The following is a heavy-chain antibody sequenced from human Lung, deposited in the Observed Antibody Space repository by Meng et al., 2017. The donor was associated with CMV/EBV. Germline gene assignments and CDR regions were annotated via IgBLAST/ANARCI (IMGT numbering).Heavy chain of an antibody. CDR2: IIPIFGTA. Sequence: SSXXVTXKAAGGTFSSHAISRVRKAAGQGLEWMGGIIPIFGTANYAQKFQGRVTITTDESTHTHYMQLSSLRSEDTAVYYWARDPPRGYSYGWDDYWGQGXLVTVSS. CDR1: GGTFSSHA. CDR3: ARDPPRGYSYGWDDY. D-gene: IGHD5-18*01. J-gene: IGHJ4*02. V-gene: IGHV1-69*05.